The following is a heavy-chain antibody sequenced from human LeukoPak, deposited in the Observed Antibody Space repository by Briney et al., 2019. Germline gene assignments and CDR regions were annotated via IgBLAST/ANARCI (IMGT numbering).Heavy chain of an antibody. D-gene: IGHD1-26*01. CDR2: ITNSGRST. J-gene: IGHJ4*02. CDR3: AREASGNYHVFDS. V-gene: IGHV3-11*04. Sequence: GGSLRLSCEASGFSFSNYFISWIRQAPGKGLEWDSYITNSGRSTNYADAVKGRFTISRDNAKKSVYLEMTDLRAEDTAVYYCAREASGNYHVFDSWGQGTLVTVSS. CDR1: GFSFSNYF.